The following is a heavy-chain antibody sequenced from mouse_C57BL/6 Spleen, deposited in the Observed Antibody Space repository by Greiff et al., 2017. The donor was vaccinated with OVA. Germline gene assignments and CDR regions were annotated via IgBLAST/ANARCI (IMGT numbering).Heavy chain of an antibody. CDR3: ARHGDYYGSTYWYCDV. CDR1: GFSLTSYG. D-gene: IGHD1-1*01. CDR2: IWSDGST. V-gene: IGHV2-6-1*01. J-gene: IGHJ1*03. Sequence: QVQLQESGPGLVAPSQSLSITCTVSGFSLTSYGVHWVRQPPGKGLEWLVVIWSDGSTTYNSALKSRLSISKDNSKSQVFLKMNSLQTDDTAMYYCARHGDYYGSTYWYCDVWGTGTTLTVSS.